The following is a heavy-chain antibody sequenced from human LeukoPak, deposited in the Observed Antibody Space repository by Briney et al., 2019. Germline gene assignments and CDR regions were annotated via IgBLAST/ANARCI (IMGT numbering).Heavy chain of an antibody. CDR3: ARGDSSGLRKGFDY. V-gene: IGHV4-4*07. Sequence: SETLSLTCTVSSGSIRSYYWSWIRQPAGKGLECIGRIYTSGSTNYNPSLKSRVIMSVDTSKNQFSLKLSSVPAADTAVYYCARGDSSGLRKGFDYWGQGTLVTVSS. D-gene: IGHD3-22*01. CDR2: IYTSGST. J-gene: IGHJ4*02. CDR1: SGSIRSYY.